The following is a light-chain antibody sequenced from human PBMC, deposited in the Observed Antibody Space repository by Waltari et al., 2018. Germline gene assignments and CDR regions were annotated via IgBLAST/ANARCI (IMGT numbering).Light chain of an antibody. V-gene: IGLV2-14*03. J-gene: IGLJ3*02. Sequence: QSALTQPASVSESPGQSLTISCTGTNSDVGGYDHVSWYQQHPGKAPKLILYDASNRPSGVSNRCSGSKSGNTASLTISGLQAEDEADYYCSSYTSRGTWVFGGGTKLTVL. CDR2: DAS. CDR3: SSYTSRGTWV. CDR1: NSDVGGYDH.